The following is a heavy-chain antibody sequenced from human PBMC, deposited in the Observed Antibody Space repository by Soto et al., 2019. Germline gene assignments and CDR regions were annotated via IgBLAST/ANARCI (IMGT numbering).Heavy chain of an antibody. CDR2: YDPEKARR. CDR3: ATGTPWHYFDF. CDR1: GYSITEVS. D-gene: IGHD2-2*01. J-gene: IGHJ4*02. V-gene: IGHV1-24*01. Sequence: VQSGAEVKKPGASVEVSCTVSGYSITEVSMHWVRQSPEKGLEWMGGYDPEKARRISAQNFRGRLTMTEDTSTDTAYMKLISLETDDTAVYFCATGTPWHYFDFWGQGTLVTVSS.